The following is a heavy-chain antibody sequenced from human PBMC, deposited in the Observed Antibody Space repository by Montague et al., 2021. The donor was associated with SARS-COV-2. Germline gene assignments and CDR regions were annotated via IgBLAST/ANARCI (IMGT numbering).Heavy chain of an antibody. CDR1: GGSISSSSYY. CDR2: IYYSGST. V-gene: IGHV4-39*01. Sequence: SETLSLTCAVYGGSISSSSYYWGWIRQPPGKGLEWIGSIYYSGSTYYNPSLKSRVTISVDTSKNQFSLKLSSVTAADTAVYYCVEIVGAADYWGQGTLVTVS. CDR3: VEIVGAADY. D-gene: IGHD1-26*01. J-gene: IGHJ4*02.